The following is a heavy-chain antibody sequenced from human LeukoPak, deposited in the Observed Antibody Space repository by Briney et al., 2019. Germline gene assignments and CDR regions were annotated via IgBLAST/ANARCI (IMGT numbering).Heavy chain of an antibody. CDR3: ARATMVRGVIIYAFDI. CDR2: INHSGST. CDR1: GGSFSGYY. J-gene: IGHJ3*02. D-gene: IGHD3-10*01. Sequence: PSETLSLTCAVYGGSFSGYYWSWIRQPPGKGLEWIGEINHSGSTNYNPPLKSRVTISVDTSKNQFSLKLSSVTAADTAVYYCARATMVRGVIIYAFDIWGQGTMVTVSS. V-gene: IGHV4-34*01.